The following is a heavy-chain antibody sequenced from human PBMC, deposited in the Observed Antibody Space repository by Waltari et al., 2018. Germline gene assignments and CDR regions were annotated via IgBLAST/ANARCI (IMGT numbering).Heavy chain of an antibody. CDR1: GYTFTDYY. Sequence: EVQLVQSGAEVKKPGATVKISCKASGYTFTDYYMHWVQQAPGKGLEWMGRVDPEYGETIYAEKFQGRVTITADTSTDTAYMELSSLRSEDTAVYYCATPTDMVGATTTAGDYWGQGTLVTVSS. CDR2: VDPEYGET. V-gene: IGHV1-69-2*01. CDR3: ATPTDMVGATTTAGDY. J-gene: IGHJ4*02. D-gene: IGHD1-26*01.